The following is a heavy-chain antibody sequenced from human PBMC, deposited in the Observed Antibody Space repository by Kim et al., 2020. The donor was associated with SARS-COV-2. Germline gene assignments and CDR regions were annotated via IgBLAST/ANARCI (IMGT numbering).Heavy chain of an antibody. D-gene: IGHD5-18*01. J-gene: IGHJ4*02. CDR2: IHFGGNI. Sequence: SETLSLTCSVSGGSISTTRCYWGWIRQPPGKGLEWIGSIHFGGNIFYNSSLQSRVTLSLDTSKNQVSLSLSSVTAADAAVYYCARHRGDGYVYLYVDNWGQGTLGTVSS. CDR1: GGSISTTRCY. V-gene: IGHV4-39*01. CDR3: ARHRGDGYVYLYVDN.